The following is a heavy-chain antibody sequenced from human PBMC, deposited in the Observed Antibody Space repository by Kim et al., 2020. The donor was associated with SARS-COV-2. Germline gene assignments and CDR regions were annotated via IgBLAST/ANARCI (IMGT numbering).Heavy chain of an antibody. V-gene: IGHV4-34*01. CDR1: GGSFSGYY. CDR2: INHSGRT. CDR3: ARRLSNTSGWGSHYCDL. Sequence: SETLSLTCAVYGGSFSGYYWSWIRQPPGKGLEWIGEINHSGRTNYNQSLKSRVTISVDTSKNQFSLKLTSVTAADAALYFCARRLSNTSGWGSHYCDLWGQGILVTVSS. D-gene: IGHD3-10*01. J-gene: IGHJ1*01.